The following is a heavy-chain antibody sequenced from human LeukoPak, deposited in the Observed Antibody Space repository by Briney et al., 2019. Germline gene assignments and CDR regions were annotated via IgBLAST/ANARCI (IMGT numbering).Heavy chain of an antibody. CDR2: IHPNYGGT. J-gene: IGHJ5*01. V-gene: IGHV1-2*02. CDR3: AVDPYYYDSGWFDF. D-gene: IGHD3-22*01. Sequence: ASVKVSCKASGYTFTSYDINWVRQAPGQGLEWMGWIHPNYGGTNSAQKFQGRVTMTRDTSINTAYMEVSRLRSDDTAVYYCAVDPYYYDSGWFDFWGQGTLVIVSS. CDR1: GYTFTSYD.